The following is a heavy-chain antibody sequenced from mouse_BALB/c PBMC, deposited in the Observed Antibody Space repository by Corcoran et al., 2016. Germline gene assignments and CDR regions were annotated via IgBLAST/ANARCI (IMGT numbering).Heavy chain of an antibody. Sequence: EVLLQQSGPELVKPGASVKIPCKASGYTFTDYNMDWVKQSHGKSLEWIGDINPNNGCTIYNQKFKGKTTLTVDKSYSTAYMELRSLTSEDTAVYYCARRDPTVVYFDYWGQGTTLTVSS. CDR1: GYTFTDYN. CDR2: INPNNGCT. V-gene: IGHV1-18*01. D-gene: IGHD1-1*01. CDR3: ARRDPTVVYFDY. J-gene: IGHJ2*01.